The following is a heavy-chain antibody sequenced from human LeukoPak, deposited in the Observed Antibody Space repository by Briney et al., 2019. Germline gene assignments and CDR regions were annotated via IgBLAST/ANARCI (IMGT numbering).Heavy chain of an antibody. V-gene: IGHV1-2*02. J-gene: IGHJ4*02. D-gene: IGHD6-6*01. CDR2: INPNNGGT. Sequence: ASVKVSCKASGYTFTDYYMHWVRQAPGQGLEWMGWINPNNGGTGYAQKFQGRVTMTRDTSISTAYMELSRLKSDDTAVYYCARGIAATRGFWGQGTLVTVSS. CDR3: ARGIAATRGF. CDR1: GYTFTDYY.